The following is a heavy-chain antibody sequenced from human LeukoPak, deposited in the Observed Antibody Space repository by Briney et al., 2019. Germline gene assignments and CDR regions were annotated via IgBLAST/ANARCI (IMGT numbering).Heavy chain of an antibody. V-gene: IGHV1-46*01. J-gene: IGHJ4*02. Sequence: ASVKVSCKTSGYTFTSYYIHWVRQAPGQGLEWMGMINPSTGNTGYAQKFQGRVTVTRDTSTSTVYMELSSLRSDDTAVYYCARGGARDVLLWFGELSTYFDYWGQGTLVTVSS. CDR1: GYTFTSYY. CDR3: ARGGARDVLLWFGELSTYFDY. CDR2: INPSTGNT. D-gene: IGHD3-10*01.